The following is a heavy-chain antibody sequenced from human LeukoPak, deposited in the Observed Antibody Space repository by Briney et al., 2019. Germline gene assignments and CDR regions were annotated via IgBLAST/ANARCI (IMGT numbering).Heavy chain of an antibody. CDR3: ARASVEHSIVAGDYFDY. CDR2: ISQSAIA. J-gene: IGHJ4*02. Sequence: SETLSLTCAASGYSINNAHYWAWIRQPPGKGLEWIGNISQSAIASYNPSLKSRVTISLDTSNNHFSLDLRSVTAADTAVYFCARASVEHSIVAGDYFDYWCQGTLVTVSS. D-gene: IGHD2-15*01. CDR1: GYSINNAHY. V-gene: IGHV4-38-2*01.